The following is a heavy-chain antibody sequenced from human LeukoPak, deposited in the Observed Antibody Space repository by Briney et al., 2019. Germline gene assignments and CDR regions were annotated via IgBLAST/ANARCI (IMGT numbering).Heavy chain of an antibody. D-gene: IGHD3-10*01. CDR2: IKQDGSEK. CDR3: ARDPPRLLWFGELSYGMDV. CDR1: GFTFSSYW. J-gene: IGHJ6*02. V-gene: IGHV3-7*01. Sequence: PGGSLRLSCAASGFTFSSYWISWVRQAPGKGPEWVANIKQDGSEKYYVDSVKGRFTISRDNAKNSLYLQMNSLRAEETAVYYCARDPPRLLWFGELSYGMDVWGQGTTVTVSS.